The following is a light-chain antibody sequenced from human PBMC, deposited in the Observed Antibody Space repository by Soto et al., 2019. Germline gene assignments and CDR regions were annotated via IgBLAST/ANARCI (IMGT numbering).Light chain of an antibody. V-gene: IGKV1-5*01. CDR3: QQYNSYSKT. CDR1: QSISVW. Sequence: DIQMTQSPSTLSASVGDRVTITCRASQSISVWLAWYQQKPGKAPKLLIYDASSLESGVPSRFSGHGSGTEFTLTISSLQPDDSASYYCQQYNSYSKTFGQGTKVDIK. CDR2: DAS. J-gene: IGKJ1*01.